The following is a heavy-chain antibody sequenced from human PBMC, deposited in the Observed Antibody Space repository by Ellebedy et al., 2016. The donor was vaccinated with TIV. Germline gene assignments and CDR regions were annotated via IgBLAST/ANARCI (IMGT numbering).Heavy chain of an antibody. CDR1: GGSFSGYY. J-gene: IGHJ1*01. V-gene: IGHV4-34*01. CDR2: INHSGST. CDR3: ARPGLATVVTRIQYFQH. Sequence: MPSETLSLTCAVYGGSFSGYYWSWIRQLPGKGLEWIGEINHSGSTNYNPSLKSRVTISVDTSKNQFSLKLSSVTAADTAVYYCARPGLATVVTRIQYFQHWGQGTLVTVSS. D-gene: IGHD4-23*01.